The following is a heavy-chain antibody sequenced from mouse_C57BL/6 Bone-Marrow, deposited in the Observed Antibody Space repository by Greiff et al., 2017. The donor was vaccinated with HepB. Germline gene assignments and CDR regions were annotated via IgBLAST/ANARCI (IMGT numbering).Heavy chain of an antibody. D-gene: IGHD2-3*01. V-gene: IGHV1-53*01. J-gene: IGHJ3*01. CDR3: ARADGYSSWFAY. CDR2: INPSNGGT. Sequence: QVQLQQPGTELVKPGASVKLSCKASGYTFTSYWMHWVKQRPGQGLEWIGNINPSNGGTNYNEKFKSEATLTVDKSSSTAYMQLSSLTSEDSAVYYCARADGYSSWFAYWGQGTLVTVSA. CDR1: GYTFTSYW.